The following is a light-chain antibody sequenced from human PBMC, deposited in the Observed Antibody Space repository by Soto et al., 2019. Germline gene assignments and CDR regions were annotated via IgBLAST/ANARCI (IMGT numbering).Light chain of an antibody. CDR2: DVS. V-gene: IGLV2-11*01. CDR1: SSDVGGYNY. J-gene: IGLJ3*02. CDR3: CSYAGSYPL. Sequence: QSALTQPRSVSGSPGQSVTISCTGTSSDVGGYNYVSWYQQHPGKAPKLMIYDVSKRPSGVPDRFSGSKSGNTASLTISALQAEDEADYYCCSYAGSYPLFGGGTKVTVL.